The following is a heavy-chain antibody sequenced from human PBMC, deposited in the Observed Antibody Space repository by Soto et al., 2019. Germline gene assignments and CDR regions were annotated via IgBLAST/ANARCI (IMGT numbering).Heavy chain of an antibody. CDR3: ARDGGAASLDY. J-gene: IGHJ4*02. CDR2: IYYSGST. CDR1: GGSISSGDYY. Sequence: SETLSLTCTVSGGSISSGDYYWRWIRQPPGKGLEWIGYIYYSGSTYYNPSLKSRVTISVDTSKNQFSLKLSSVTAADTAVYYCARDGGAASLDYWGQGTLVTVSS. D-gene: IGHD2-15*01. V-gene: IGHV4-30-4*01.